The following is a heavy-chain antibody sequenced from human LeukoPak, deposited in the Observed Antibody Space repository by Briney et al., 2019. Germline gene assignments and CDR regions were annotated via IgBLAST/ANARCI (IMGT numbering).Heavy chain of an antibody. CDR3: ARDTGPVDY. V-gene: IGHV3-48*01. CDR1: GFTFSSYS. D-gene: IGHD4-17*01. J-gene: IGHJ4*02. CDR2: ISIGSSDI. Sequence: GGSLRLSCAASGFTFSSYSMNWVRQAPGKGLEWLSYISIGSSDIHYADSVKGRFTISRDNAKNSLYLQMNSLRAEDTAVYYCARDTGPVDYWGQGTLVTVSS.